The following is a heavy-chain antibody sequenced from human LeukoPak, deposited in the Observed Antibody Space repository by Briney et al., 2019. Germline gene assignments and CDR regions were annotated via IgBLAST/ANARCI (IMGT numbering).Heavy chain of an antibody. CDR3: ARGIAAAGTHNWFDP. CDR2: IIPIFGTA. D-gene: IGHD6-13*01. CDR1: GGTFSSYA. V-gene: IGHV1-69*05. Sequence: GSSVKVSCKASGGTFSSYAISWVRQAPGQGLEWMGGIIPIFGTANYAQKFQGRATITTDESTSTAYMELSSLRSEDTAVYYCARGIAAAGTHNWFDPWGQGTLVTVSS. J-gene: IGHJ5*02.